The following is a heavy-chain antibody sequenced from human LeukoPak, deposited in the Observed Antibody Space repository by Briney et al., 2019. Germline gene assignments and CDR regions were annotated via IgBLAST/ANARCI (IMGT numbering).Heavy chain of an antibody. J-gene: IGHJ4*02. V-gene: IGHV1-69*13. CDR1: GGTFSSYA. CDR3: ARTILWIQLWFSPFGDY. Sequence: AAVKVSCKASGGTFSSYAISWVRQAPGQGLEWMGGIIPIFGTANYAQKFQGRVTITADESTSTAYMELRSLRSDDTAVYYCARTILWIQLWFSPFGDYWGQGTLVTVSS. D-gene: IGHD5-18*01. CDR2: IIPIFGTA.